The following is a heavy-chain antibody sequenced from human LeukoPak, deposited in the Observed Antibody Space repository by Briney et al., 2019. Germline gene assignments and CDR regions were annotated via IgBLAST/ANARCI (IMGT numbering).Heavy chain of an antibody. V-gene: IGHV4-38-2*01. CDR1: GYSISSGHY. J-gene: IGHJ4*02. Sequence: PSETLSLTCEVSGYSISSGHYWGWIRQSPGKGLEWIASMDNSGSTYFKSSLKSRVTISLDTPKNQFSLTLNSVTAADTAVYYCARHVYGRHQLQAYHFDYWGQGILVTVSS. CDR2: MDNSGST. D-gene: IGHD2-2*01. CDR3: ARHVYGRHQLQAYHFDY.